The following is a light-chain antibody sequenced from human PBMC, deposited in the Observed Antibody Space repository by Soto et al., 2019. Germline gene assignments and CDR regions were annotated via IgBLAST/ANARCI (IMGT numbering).Light chain of an antibody. CDR3: QQSYSTPYT. CDR1: QTVSIY. Sequence: DIQMTQSPSSLAASVGDRVTITCRASQTVSIYVNWYQQKPGRAPSLVMFTASTLPSGVPSRFSCNGCATDFTLTISSLQPEDFATYYCQQSYSTPYTFGQGTKVEIK. J-gene: IGKJ2*01. CDR2: TAS. V-gene: IGKV1-39*01.